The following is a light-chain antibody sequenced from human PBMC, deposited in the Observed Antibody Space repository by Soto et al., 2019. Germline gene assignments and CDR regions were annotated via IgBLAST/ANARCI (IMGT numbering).Light chain of an antibody. Sequence: EIVMTQSPATLSVSPGERATLSCRASQSVSSNLAWYQQKPGQAPRLLIYGASTRATGIPTRFSGSGSGTEFTLTISSRLSEDFAVYYCQLYNNWPRTFGQGTKVDIK. V-gene: IGKV3-15*01. CDR3: QLYNNWPRT. CDR1: QSVSSN. CDR2: GAS. J-gene: IGKJ1*01.